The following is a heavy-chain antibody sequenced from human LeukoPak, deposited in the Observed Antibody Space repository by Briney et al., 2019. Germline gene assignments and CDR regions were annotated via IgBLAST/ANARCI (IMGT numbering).Heavy chain of an antibody. CDR2: IYTSGST. CDR1: GGSISSYY. J-gene: IGHJ4*02. CDR3: ARDIAGCSGGSCYSEDY. Sequence: SETLSLTCTVSGGSISSYYWSWIRQPAGKGLEWIGRIYTSGSTNYNPSLKSRVTMSVDTSKNQFSLKLSSVTAADTAVYYCARDIAGCSGGSCYSEDYWGQGTLVTVSS. V-gene: IGHV4-4*07. D-gene: IGHD2-15*01.